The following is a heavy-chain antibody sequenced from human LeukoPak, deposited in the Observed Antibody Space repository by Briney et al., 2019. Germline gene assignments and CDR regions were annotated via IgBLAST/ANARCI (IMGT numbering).Heavy chain of an antibody. CDR3: ARLSTVTPADY. CDR2: INPSGGNT. D-gene: IGHD4-17*01. J-gene: IGHJ4*02. Sequence: ASVKVSCKASGYTFTNYYIHWVRQAPGQGLEWMGLINPSGGNTNYAQNFQGRVTMTRDTSTSTVYMGLSSLRSEDTAVYYCARLSTVTPADYWGQGTLVTVSS. CDR1: GYTFTNYY. V-gene: IGHV1-46*01.